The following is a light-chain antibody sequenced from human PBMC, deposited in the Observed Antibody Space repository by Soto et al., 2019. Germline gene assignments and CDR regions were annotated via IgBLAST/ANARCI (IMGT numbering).Light chain of an antibody. J-gene: IGLJ1*01. Sequence: QSVVTQPPSASGAPGQSVTISCTGTSSDVGGYNYVAWFQRHPGKAPKLMIYEVTKRPSGVPDRFSGSKSGNTASLTVSGLQAEDEADYYCSSYAGSSTYVFGTGTKVTVL. CDR3: SSYAGSSTYV. CDR1: SSDVGGYNY. V-gene: IGLV2-8*01. CDR2: EVT.